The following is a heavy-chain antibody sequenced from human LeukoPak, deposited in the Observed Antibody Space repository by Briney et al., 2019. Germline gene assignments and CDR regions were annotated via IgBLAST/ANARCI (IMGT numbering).Heavy chain of an antibody. J-gene: IGHJ4*02. CDR1: GYTFTRYA. Sequence: ASVKVSCKASGYTFTRYALHWVRQAPGQRLEWMGWINAGTAITKYSQKFQDRVTISRDTSARTVYMELNSLRVEDTAMYYCAKDPTPTPYYFDSYWGQGTLVTVSS. D-gene: IGHD3-22*01. CDR2: INAGTAIT. V-gene: IGHV1-3*01. CDR3: AKDPTPTPYYFDSY.